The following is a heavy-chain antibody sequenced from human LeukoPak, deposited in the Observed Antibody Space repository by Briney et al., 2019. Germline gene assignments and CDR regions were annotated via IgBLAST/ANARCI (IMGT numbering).Heavy chain of an antibody. Sequence: PSVTLSLTCAVYGGSFSGYYWSWIRQPPGKGLEWIGEINHSGSTNYNPSLKSRVTISVDTSKNQFSLKLSSVTAADTAVYYCAREGSDYYGSGSYYRSYYYYMDVWGKGTTVTISS. D-gene: IGHD3-10*01. CDR1: GGSFSGYY. CDR3: AREGSDYYGSGSYYRSYYYYMDV. CDR2: INHSGST. V-gene: IGHV4-34*01. J-gene: IGHJ6*03.